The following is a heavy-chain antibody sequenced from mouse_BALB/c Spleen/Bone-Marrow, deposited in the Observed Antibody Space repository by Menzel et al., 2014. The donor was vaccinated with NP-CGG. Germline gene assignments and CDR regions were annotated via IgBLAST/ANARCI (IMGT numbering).Heavy chain of an antibody. V-gene: IGHV1S56*01. CDR1: GYTFTSYD. CDR2: IYPGDGST. CDR3: ARSGDSSGYGFAY. Sequence: VQLQESGPELVKPGALVKISCKASGYTFTSYDINWVKQRPGQGLEWIGWIYPGDGSTKYNEKFKGKATLTADKSSSTAYMQLSSLTSENSAVYFRARSGDSSGYGFAYWGQGTLVTVSA. D-gene: IGHD3-2*01. J-gene: IGHJ3*01.